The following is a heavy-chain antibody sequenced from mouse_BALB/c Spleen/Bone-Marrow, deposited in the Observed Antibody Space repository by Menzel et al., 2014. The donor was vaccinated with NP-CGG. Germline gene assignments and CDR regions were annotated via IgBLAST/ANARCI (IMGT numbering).Heavy chain of an antibody. J-gene: IGHJ4*01. Sequence: EVKLMESGGGLVQPGSSLRLSCATSGFTFTDYYMNWVRPPPGKALEWLGFIRNKANGYTTEFSASVKGRFTISRDNSQSILYLQMNTLRAEDSATYYCARYDGYSDNAMDYWGQGTSVTVSS. CDR1: GFTFTDYY. D-gene: IGHD2-3*01. V-gene: IGHV7-3*02. CDR3: ARYDGYSDNAMDY. CDR2: IRNKANGYTT.